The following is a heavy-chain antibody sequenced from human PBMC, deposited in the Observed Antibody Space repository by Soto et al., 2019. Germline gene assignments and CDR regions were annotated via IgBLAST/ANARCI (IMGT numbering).Heavy chain of an antibody. CDR1: GFTFSIYG. V-gene: IGHV3-23*01. CDR3: ARILSAAGLDY. CDR2: ISVSGYTT. Sequence: GSLRLSCAPSGFTFSIYGVHWVRQAPGKGLEWVSGISVSGYTTYYADSVKGRFTISTSNSKHTLYLKLNSLSAEDTAVYYCARILSAAGLDYWGQGTLVTVSS. J-gene: IGHJ4*02. D-gene: IGHD6-13*01.